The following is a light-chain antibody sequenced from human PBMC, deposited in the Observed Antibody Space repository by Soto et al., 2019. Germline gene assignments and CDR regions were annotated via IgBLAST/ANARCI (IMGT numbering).Light chain of an antibody. CDR3: LLFFNTIVV. Sequence: VSLAGAAASTYRSSTGPVSSGHYVYWFQQKPGQAPRTLIYDTFNTHSWTPARFSGSLLGGKAALTLSGAQPEDEADYFCLLFFNTIVVFGGGPKVTVL. V-gene: IGLV7-46*01. CDR1: TGPVSSGHY. CDR2: DTF. J-gene: IGLJ2*01.